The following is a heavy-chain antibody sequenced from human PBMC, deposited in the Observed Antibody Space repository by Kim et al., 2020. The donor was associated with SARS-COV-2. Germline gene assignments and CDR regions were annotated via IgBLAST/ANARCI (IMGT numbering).Heavy chain of an antibody. CDR2: IWYDGSNK. Sequence: GGSLRLSCAASGFTFSSYGMHWVRQAPGKGLEWVAVIWYDGSNKYYADSVKGRFTISRDNSKNTLYLQMNSLRAEDTAVYYCARDLGDGYKQHWFDPWGQGPLVTVSS. J-gene: IGHJ5*02. D-gene: IGHD2-21*01. V-gene: IGHV3-33*01. CDR1: GFTFSSYG. CDR3: ARDLGDGYKQHWFDP.